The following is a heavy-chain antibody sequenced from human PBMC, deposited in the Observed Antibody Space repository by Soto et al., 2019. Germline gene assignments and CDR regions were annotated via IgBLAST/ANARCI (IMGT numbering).Heavy chain of an antibody. CDR1: GYTFTSYA. CDR3: ARFRTVKPYSSSWYVGWFDP. J-gene: IGHJ5*02. V-gene: IGHV1-3*05. CDR2: INAGNGNT. Sequence: QVQLVQSGAEEKKPGASVKVSCKASGYTFTSYAMHWVRQAPGQRLEWMGWINAGNGNTKYSQKFQGRVTITRDTSASTAYMELSSLRSEDTAVYYCARFRTVKPYSSSWYVGWFDPWGQGTLVTVSS. D-gene: IGHD6-13*01.